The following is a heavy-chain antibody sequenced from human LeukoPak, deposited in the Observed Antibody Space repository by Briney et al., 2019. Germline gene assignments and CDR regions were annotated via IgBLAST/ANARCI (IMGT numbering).Heavy chain of an antibody. CDR3: ARLARIAAAGSWAGYYFDY. CDR1: GGSFSGYY. D-gene: IGHD6-13*01. J-gene: IGHJ4*02. V-gene: IGHV4-34*01. CDR2: INHSGST. Sequence: SETLSLTCAVYGGSFSGYYWSWIRQPPGKGLEWIGEINHSGSTNYNPSLKSRVTISVDTSKNQFSLKLSSVTAADTAVYYCARLARIAAAGSWAGYYFDYWGQGTLVTVSS.